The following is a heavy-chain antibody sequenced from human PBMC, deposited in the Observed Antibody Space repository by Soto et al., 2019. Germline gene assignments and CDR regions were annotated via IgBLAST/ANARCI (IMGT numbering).Heavy chain of an antibody. CDR2: IKSKTGGVTT. CDR1: GFTFSNAW. J-gene: IGHJ4*01. Sequence: PGGSLWLDCAASGFTFSNAWMNWVRQAPGKGLEWVGRIKSKTGGVTTDYAAPVKGRFIISREDSKNMLYLQMNSLKTEDTAVYYCTTDFSSGWFFDHWGQGTLVTVSS. V-gene: IGHV3-15*07. CDR3: TTDFSSGWFFDH. D-gene: IGHD6-19*01.